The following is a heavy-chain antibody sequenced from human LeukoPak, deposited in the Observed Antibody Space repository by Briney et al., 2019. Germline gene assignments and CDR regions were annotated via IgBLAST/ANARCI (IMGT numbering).Heavy chain of an antibody. CDR3: TSNLYYDFWSGYLDAFDI. CDR1: GFTFSNAW. CDR2: IKSKTDGGTT. Sequence: PGGSLRLSCAASGFTFSNAWMSWVRQAPGKGLEWVGRIKSKTDGGTTDYAAPVKGRFTISRDDSKNTLYLQMSSLKTEDTAVYYCTSNLYYDFWSGYLDAFDIWGQGTMVTVSS. J-gene: IGHJ3*02. V-gene: IGHV3-15*01. D-gene: IGHD3-3*01.